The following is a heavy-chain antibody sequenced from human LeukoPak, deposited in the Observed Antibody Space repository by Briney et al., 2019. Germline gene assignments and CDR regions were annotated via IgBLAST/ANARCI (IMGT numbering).Heavy chain of an antibody. CDR1: GFSFSTYE. D-gene: IGHD2-2*01. Sequence: GGSLRLSCTASGFSFSTYEMNWVRQAPGKGLEWVSDITISGNTRNYADSVKGRFTISRDNARNSLYLQMNSLRVEGTAVYYCARGDPYADLWGQGTLVTVAS. CDR2: ITISGNTR. V-gene: IGHV3-48*03. CDR3: ARGDPYADL. J-gene: IGHJ5*02.